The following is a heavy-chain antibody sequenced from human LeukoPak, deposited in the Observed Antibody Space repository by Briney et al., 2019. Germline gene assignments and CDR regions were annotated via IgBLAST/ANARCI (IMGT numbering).Heavy chain of an antibody. Sequence: PSETLSLTCAVSGGSISSGGYSWSWIRQPPGKGLEWIGYIYHSGSTYYNPSLKSRVTISLDTSKNQFSLKLSSVTAADTAVYYCARDQGYSYGALDYWGQGTLVTVSS. CDR1: GGSISSGGYS. CDR2: IYHSGST. V-gene: IGHV4-30-2*05. CDR3: ARDQGYSYGALDY. J-gene: IGHJ4*02. D-gene: IGHD5-18*01.